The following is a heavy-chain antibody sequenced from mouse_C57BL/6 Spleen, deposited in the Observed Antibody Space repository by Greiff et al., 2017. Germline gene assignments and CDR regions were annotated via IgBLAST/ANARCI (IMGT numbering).Heavy chain of an antibody. CDR2: IWSYGST. Sequence: LVAPSQSLFITCTASGFSLTSSGVHWVRQPPRKGLEWLVVIWSYGSTTYNSAIKSRVSISKDNSKSQVFLKMNRPQTDDTAMYYCARHIRGSSYGGYFDYWGQGTTLTVS. D-gene: IGHD1-1*01. J-gene: IGHJ2*01. V-gene: IGHV2-6-2*01. CDR3: ARHIRGSSYGGYFDY. CDR1: GFSLTSSG.